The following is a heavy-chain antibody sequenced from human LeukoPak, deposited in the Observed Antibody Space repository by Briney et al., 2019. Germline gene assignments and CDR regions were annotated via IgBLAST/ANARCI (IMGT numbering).Heavy chain of an antibody. V-gene: IGHV4-59*01. CDR2: IYYSGST. D-gene: IGHD6-13*01. CDR3: ARISYSSSWNQVDY. Sequence: SETLSLTCTVSGGSISSYYWSWIRQPPGKGLEWIGYIYYSGSTNYNPSLKSRVTISVDTSKQQFSLKLSSVTAAVTAVYYCARISYSSSWNQVDYWGQGTLVTVSS. CDR1: GGSISSYY. J-gene: IGHJ4*02.